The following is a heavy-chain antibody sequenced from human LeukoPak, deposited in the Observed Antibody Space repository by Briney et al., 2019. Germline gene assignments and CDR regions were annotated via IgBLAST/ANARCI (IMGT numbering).Heavy chain of an antibody. J-gene: IGHJ4*02. V-gene: IGHV1-46*03. D-gene: IGHD1-26*01. CDR1: GYTFTSYY. CDR2: INPSGGST. Sequence: ASVKVSCKASGYTFTSYYMHWVRQAPGQGLEWMGIINPSGGSTSYAQKFQGRVTMTRDTSTSTVYMELSSLRSEDTAVYYCALVGATTEYFDYWGQGTLVTVSS. CDR3: ALVGATTEYFDY.